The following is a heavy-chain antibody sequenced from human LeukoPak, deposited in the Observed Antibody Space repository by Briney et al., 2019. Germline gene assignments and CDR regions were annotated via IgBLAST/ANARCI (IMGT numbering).Heavy chain of an antibody. CDR3: AKDRDYYDSSGYLVKFYFDY. D-gene: IGHD3-22*01. CDR2: ISGSGGST. V-gene: IGHV3-23*01. CDR1: GFTFSSYA. Sequence: PGGSLRLSCAASGFTFSSYAMSSVRQAPGKGLEWVSAISGSGGSTYYADSVKGRFTISKDNSKNTLYLQMNSLRAEDTAVYYCAKDRDYYDSSGYLVKFYFDYWGQGTLVTVSS. J-gene: IGHJ4*02.